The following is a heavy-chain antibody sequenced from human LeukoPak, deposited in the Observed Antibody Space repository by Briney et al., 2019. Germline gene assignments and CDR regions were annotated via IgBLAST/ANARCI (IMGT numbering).Heavy chain of an antibody. CDR1: GGTFSSYA. V-gene: IGHV1-69*01. J-gene: IGHJ4*02. D-gene: IGHD2-2*01. CDR2: IIPIFGTA. CDR3: ARTLSPPSCHFDY. Sequence: ASVKVSCKASGGTFSSYAISWVRQAPGQGLEWMGGIIPIFGTANYAQKFQGRVTITADESTSTAYMELSSLRSEDTAAYYCARTLSPPSCHFDYWGQGTLVTVSS.